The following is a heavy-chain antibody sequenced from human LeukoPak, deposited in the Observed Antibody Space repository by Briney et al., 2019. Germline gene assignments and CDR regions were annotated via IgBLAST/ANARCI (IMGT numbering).Heavy chain of an antibody. CDR3: ARRLDS. CDR2: ISGSDSSI. J-gene: IGHJ4*02. CDR1: GFTFSNYW. V-gene: IGHV3-48*01. Sequence: GGSLRLSCAASGFTFSNYWMNWVRQAPGKGLEWVSFISGSDSSIYYADSVKGRFTISRDNAKNALYLQMNSLRAEDTAVYYCARRLDSWGQGTLVTVSS.